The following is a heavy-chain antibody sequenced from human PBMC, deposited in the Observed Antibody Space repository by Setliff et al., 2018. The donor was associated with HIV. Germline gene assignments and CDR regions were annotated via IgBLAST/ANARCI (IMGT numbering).Heavy chain of an antibody. CDR3: ARHDPCGFHFSPDD. Sequence: SETLSLTCAVSGNSISADSYWGWIRQPPGNRLEYIWDIHYGGTTYYNPSLKSRVTISLDTSKSQFSLKLSSVTAADTAVYYCARHDPCGFHFSPDDWGQGTLGTVS. CDR1: GNSISADSY. V-gene: IGHV4-38-2*01. D-gene: IGHD6-25*01. J-gene: IGHJ4*02. CDR2: IHYGGTT.